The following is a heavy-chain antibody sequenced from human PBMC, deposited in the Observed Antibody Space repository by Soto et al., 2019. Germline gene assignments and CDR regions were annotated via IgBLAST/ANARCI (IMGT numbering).Heavy chain of an antibody. V-gene: IGHV1-69*01. CDR3: ARGGGVQLYYYYYGMDV. J-gene: IGHJ6*02. CDR2: IIPIFGTA. CDR1: GGTFSSYA. D-gene: IGHD1-1*01. Sequence: QVQLVQSGAEVKKPGSSVKVSCKASGGTFSSYAISWVRQAPGQGLEWMGGIIPIFGTANYAQKFHGRVTITADESTSTAYMELSSLRSEDTAVYYCARGGGVQLYYYYYGMDVWGQGTTVTVSS.